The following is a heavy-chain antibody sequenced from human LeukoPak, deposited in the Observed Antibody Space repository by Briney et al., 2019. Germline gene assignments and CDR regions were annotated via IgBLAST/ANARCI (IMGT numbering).Heavy chain of an antibody. CDR1: GASISGHY. V-gene: IGHV4-4*07. J-gene: IGHJ4*02. Sequence: SETLSLTCSVSGASISGHYWTWIRQPAGKGLEWIGRIYSSGSTTYNSSLKSRVTMSVDTSKNQFSLKLSSVTAADTAVYYCARAGASDYLDYWGQGTLVTVSS. CDR2: IYSSGST. CDR3: ARAGASDYLDY.